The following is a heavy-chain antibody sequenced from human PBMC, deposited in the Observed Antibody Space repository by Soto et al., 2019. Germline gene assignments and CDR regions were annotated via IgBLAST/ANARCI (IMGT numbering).Heavy chain of an antibody. CDR3: ARERPDSDYAFDI. CDR2: IWYDGSNK. V-gene: IGHV3-33*01. J-gene: IGHJ3*02. CDR1: GFTFSSYG. Sequence: GGSLRLSCAASGFTFSSYGMHWVRQAPGKGLEWVAVIWYDGSNKYYADSVKGRFTISRDNSKNTLYLQMNSLRAEDTAVYYCARERPDSDYAFDIWGQGTMVTVSS.